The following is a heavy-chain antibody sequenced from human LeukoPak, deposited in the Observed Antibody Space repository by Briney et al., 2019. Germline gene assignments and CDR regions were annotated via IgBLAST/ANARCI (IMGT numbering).Heavy chain of an antibody. J-gene: IGHJ6*03. CDR3: ARAPYYYHMDV. V-gene: IGHV4-59*01. CDR2: ILYSGST. CDR1: GGSLSSFY. Sequence: SETLSLTCTVSGGSLSSFYWLWIRQPPGKGLEWIGYILYSGSTNYNPSLKSRVTISVDTSKNQFSLKLRAVTAADTAVYYCARAPYYYHMDVWAKGTTVTVSS.